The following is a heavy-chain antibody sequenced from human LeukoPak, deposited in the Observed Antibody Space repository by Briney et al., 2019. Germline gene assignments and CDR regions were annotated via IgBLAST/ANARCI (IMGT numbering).Heavy chain of an antibody. CDR1: GGSISSYY. CDR2: IYYSGST. V-gene: IGHV4-59*01. D-gene: IGHD6-19*01. Sequence: PSETLSLTCTVSGGSISSYYWSWIRQPPGKGLEWIGYIYYSGSTNYNPSLMSRVTISVDTSRNQFSLKLSSVTAADTAVYYCARLPYSSGWFVYWGQGTLVTVSS. J-gene: IGHJ5*01. CDR3: ARLPYSSGWFVY.